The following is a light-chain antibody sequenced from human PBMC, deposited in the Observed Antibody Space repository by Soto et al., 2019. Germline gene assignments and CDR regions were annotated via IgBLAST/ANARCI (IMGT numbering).Light chain of an antibody. CDR1: SSDVGGNDY. V-gene: IGLV2-8*01. CDR2: EVT. Sequence: QSVLPQPPSASGSPGQSVTISCTGTSSDVGGNDYVSWYQQYPGKTPKLMIFEVTKRPSGIPDRSSGSKSGNTASLTVSGLQSEDEAYYFCHSYAGTAYVFGTGTKLTLL. CDR3: HSYAGTAYV. J-gene: IGLJ1*01.